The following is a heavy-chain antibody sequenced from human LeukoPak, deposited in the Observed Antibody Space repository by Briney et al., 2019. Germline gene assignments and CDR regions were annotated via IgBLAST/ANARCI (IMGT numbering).Heavy chain of an antibody. V-gene: IGHV5-51*01. J-gene: IGHJ4*02. D-gene: IGHD1-7*01. CDR3: ARFLHGNSLDY. Sequence: GASLQISCQSSGATFSDTYIAWVRPLAGKGLEWMGIVYYDGSDTRYSPSFQGQVTISVDQSISTAYLQWTSLKTSDTAIYYCARFLHGNSLDYWGQGTLVTVSS. CDR2: VYYDGSDT. CDR1: GATFSDTY.